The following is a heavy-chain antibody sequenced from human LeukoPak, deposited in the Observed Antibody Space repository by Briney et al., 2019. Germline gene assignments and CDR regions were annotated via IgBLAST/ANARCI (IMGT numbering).Heavy chain of an antibody. Sequence: MPSETLSLTCTVSGGSISSGDYYWSWIRQPPGKGLEWIGYIYYSGSTYYNPSLKSRVTISVDTSKNQFSLKLSSVTAADTAVYYCARASIRFLEWLLSYYFDYWGQGTLVTVSS. CDR2: IYYSGST. J-gene: IGHJ4*02. CDR1: GGSISSGDYY. CDR3: ARASIRFLEWLLSYYFDY. V-gene: IGHV4-30-4*01. D-gene: IGHD3-3*01.